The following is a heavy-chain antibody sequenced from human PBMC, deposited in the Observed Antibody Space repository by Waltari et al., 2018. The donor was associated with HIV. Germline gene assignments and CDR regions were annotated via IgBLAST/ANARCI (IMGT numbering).Heavy chain of an antibody. CDR2: RSWNSDHV. Sequence: EMLLVESGGGLLQLGSSLTFSCSASGLSFDIDGIHWVRQVPGKGLEWVSGRSWNSDHVAYANSVKGRFTISRDNAKNSLYLQMNSLRPEDTALYYCAKSGMIGVAYNGFDMWGQGTMVTVAS. CDR1: GLSFDIDG. D-gene: IGHD3-3*01. CDR3: AKSGMIGVAYNGFDM. V-gene: IGHV3-9*01. J-gene: IGHJ3*02.